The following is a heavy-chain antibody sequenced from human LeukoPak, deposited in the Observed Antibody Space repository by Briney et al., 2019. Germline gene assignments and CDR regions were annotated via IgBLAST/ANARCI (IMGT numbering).Heavy chain of an antibody. V-gene: IGHV1-18*01. J-gene: IGHJ4*02. CDR2: ISAYNGNT. CDR3: ARAYSSSWYTLPLGSSPPNHIDY. Sequence: ASVKVSCKASGYTFTSYGISWVRQAPGQGLEWMGWISAYNGNTNYAQKLQGRVTMTTDTSTSTAYMELRSLRSDDTAVYYCARAYSSSWYTLPLGSSPPNHIDYWGQGTLVTVSS. CDR1: GYTFTSYG. D-gene: IGHD6-13*01.